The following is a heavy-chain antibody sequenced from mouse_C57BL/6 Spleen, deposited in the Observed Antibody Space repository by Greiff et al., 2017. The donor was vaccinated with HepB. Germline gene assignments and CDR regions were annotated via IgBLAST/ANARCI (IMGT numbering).Heavy chain of an antibody. CDR1: GYSFTGYY. D-gene: IGHD1-1*01. CDR2: INPSTGGT. Sequence: EVKLMESGPELVKPGASVKISCKASGYSFTGYYMNWVKQSPDKSLEWIGEINPSTGGTTYNQRFKAKATLTVDKSSSTAYMQLKSLTSEDSAVYYCARRGTVVATDFDVWGTGTTVTVSS. CDR3: ARRGTVVATDFDV. J-gene: IGHJ1*03. V-gene: IGHV1-42*01.